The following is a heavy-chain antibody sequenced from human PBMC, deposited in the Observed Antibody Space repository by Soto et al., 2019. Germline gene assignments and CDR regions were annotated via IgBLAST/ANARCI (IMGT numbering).Heavy chain of an antibody. Sequence: PGESLKISCKGSGYSFTSYWIGWVRQMPGKGLEWMGIIYPGDSDTRYSPSFQGQVTISADKSISTAYLQWSSLKASDTAMYYCARRQGGYYDFWGAFDIWGQGTMVTVSS. V-gene: IGHV5-51*01. J-gene: IGHJ3*02. CDR3: ARRQGGYYDFWGAFDI. CDR1: GYSFTSYW. CDR2: IYPGDSDT. D-gene: IGHD3-3*01.